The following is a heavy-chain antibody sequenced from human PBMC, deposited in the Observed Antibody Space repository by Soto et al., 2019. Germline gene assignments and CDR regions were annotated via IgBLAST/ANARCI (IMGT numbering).Heavy chain of an antibody. V-gene: IGHV4-61*01. J-gene: IGHJ6*02. CDR2: IYYSGST. Sequence: PSETLSLTCTVSGGSVSSGSYYWSWIRHPPGKGLEWIGYIYYSGSTNYNPSLKSRVTISVGTSKNQFSLKLSSVTAADTAVYYCARGIEGWYQGRYYYGMDVWGQGTTVTVSS. D-gene: IGHD6-19*01. CDR3: ARGIEGWYQGRYYYGMDV. CDR1: GGSVSSGSYY.